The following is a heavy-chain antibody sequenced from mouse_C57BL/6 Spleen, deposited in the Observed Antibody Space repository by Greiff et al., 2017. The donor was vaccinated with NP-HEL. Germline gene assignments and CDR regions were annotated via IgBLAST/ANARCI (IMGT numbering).Heavy chain of an antibody. CDR2: ISDGGSYT. J-gene: IGHJ3*01. CDR1: GFTFSSYA. D-gene: IGHD2-5*01. V-gene: IGHV5-4*01. CDR3: ARDASNWSWFAY. Sequence: EVKLVESGGGLVKPGGSLKLSCAASGFTFSSYAMSWVRQTPEKRLEWVATISDGGSYTYYPDNVKGRFTISRDNAKNNLYLQMSHLKSEDTAMYYCARDASNWSWFAYWGQGTLVTVSA.